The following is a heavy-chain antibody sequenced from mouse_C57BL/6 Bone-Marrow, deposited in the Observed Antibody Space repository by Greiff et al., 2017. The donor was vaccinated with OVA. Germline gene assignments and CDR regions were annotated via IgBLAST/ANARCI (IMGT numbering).Heavy chain of an antibody. J-gene: IGHJ2*01. CDR1: GYTFTSYW. Sequence: VQLQQSGAELVMPGASVKLSCKASGYTFTSYWMHWVKQRPGQGLEWIGEIDPSDSDTNYNQKFKGKSTLTVDKSSSTAYMQHSSLTSEDSTVNYYAREGNGNDVPFDYWGQGTTLTVSS. D-gene: IGHD2-2*01. CDR2: IDPSDSDT. V-gene: IGHV1-69*01. CDR3: AREGNGNDVPFDY.